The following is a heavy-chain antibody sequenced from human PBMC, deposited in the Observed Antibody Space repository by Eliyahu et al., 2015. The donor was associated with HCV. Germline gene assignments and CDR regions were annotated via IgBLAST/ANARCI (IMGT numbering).Heavy chain of an antibody. J-gene: IGHJ6*02. D-gene: IGHD2-15*01. Sequence: EVQLVESGGGLVQPGGSLRLSCAASGFTFSSYSMNWVRQAPGKGLEWVSYISSSSSTIYYADSVKGRFTISRDNAKNSLYLQMNSLRAEDTAVYYCAAESPTLNYGMDVWGQGTTVTVSS. CDR1: GFTFSSYS. CDR3: AAESPTLNYGMDV. V-gene: IGHV3-48*04. CDR2: ISSSSSTI.